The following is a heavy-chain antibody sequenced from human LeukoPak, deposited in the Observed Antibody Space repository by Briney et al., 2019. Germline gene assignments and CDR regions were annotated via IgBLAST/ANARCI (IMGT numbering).Heavy chain of an antibody. J-gene: IGHJ4*02. CDR3: ARDSGVGYYDSSGCYPTPILDY. Sequence: ASVKVSCKASGYTFTSYGISWVRQAPGQRLEWMGWISAYNGNTNYAQKLQGRVTMTTDTSTSTAYMELRSLRSDDTAVYYCARDSGVGYYDSSGCYPTPILDYWGQGTLVTVSS. CDR2: ISAYNGNT. V-gene: IGHV1-18*01. CDR1: GYTFTSYG. D-gene: IGHD3-22*01.